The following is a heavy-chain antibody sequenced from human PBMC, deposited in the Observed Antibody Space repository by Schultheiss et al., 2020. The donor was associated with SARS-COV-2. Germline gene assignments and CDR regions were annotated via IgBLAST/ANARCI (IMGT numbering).Heavy chain of an antibody. D-gene: IGHD5-18*01. Sequence: SQTLSLTCTVSGGSISSYYWSWIRQPAGKGLEWIGRIYTSGSTNYNPSLKSRVTMSVDTSKNQFSLKLSSVTAADTAVYYCARISRYSYGYYYYYGMDVWGQGTTVTVSS. J-gene: IGHJ6*02. CDR1: GGSISSYY. CDR3: ARISRYSYGYYYYYGMDV. V-gene: IGHV4-4*07. CDR2: IYTSGST.